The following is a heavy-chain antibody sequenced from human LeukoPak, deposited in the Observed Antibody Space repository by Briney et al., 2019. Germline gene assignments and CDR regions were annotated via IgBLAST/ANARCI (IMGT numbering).Heavy chain of an antibody. CDR3: ARSFREWLFIFDY. Sequence: SETLSLTCTVSGGSFNNYYWSWIRQHPGKGLEWIGYIYYSGSTYYNPSLKSRVTISVDTSKNQFSLKLSSVTAADTAVYYCARSFREWLFIFDYWGQGTLVTVSS. CDR1: GGSFNNYY. D-gene: IGHD3-3*01. V-gene: IGHV4-31*03. J-gene: IGHJ4*02. CDR2: IYYSGST.